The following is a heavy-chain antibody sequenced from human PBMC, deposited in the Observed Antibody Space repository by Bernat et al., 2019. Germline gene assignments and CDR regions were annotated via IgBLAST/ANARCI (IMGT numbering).Heavy chain of an antibody. CDR1: GGSISSYY. V-gene: IGHV4-59*01. CDR3: ARLERGYSIFDY. J-gene: IGHJ4*02. Sequence: QVQLQESGSGLVKPSETLSLTCTVSGGSISSYYWSWIRQPPGKGLEWIGYIYYSGSTNYNPSLKSRVTISVDTSKNQFSLKLSSVTAADTAVYYCARLERGYSIFDYWGRGTLVTVSS. CDR2: IYYSGST. D-gene: IGHD5-18*01.